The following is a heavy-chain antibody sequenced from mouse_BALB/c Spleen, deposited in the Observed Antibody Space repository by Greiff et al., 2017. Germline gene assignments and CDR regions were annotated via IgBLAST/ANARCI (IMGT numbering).Heavy chain of an antibody. D-gene: IGHD4-1*01. CDR3: VRELRTFNWDYFDY. Sequence: QVQLQQSGPGLVAPSQSLSITCTVSGFSLTSYDISWIRQPPGKGLEWLGVIWTGGGTNYNSAFMSRLSISKDNSKSQVFLKMNSLQTDDTAIYYCVRELRTFNWDYFDYWGQGTTLTVSS. CDR1: GFSLTSYD. V-gene: IGHV2-9-2*01. J-gene: IGHJ2*01. CDR2: IWTGGGT.